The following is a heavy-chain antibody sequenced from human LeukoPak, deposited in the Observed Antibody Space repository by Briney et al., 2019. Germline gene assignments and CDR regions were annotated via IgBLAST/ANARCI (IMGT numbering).Heavy chain of an antibody. J-gene: IGHJ4*02. CDR1: GFTFSSYG. CDR2: IWYDGSNK. Sequence: GGSLRLSCAASGFTFSSYGMHWVRQAPGKGLEWVAVIWYDGSNKYYADSVKGRFTISRDNSKNTLYLQMNSLRAEDTAVYYCARDKFLGYCSGGSCYCDYWGQGTLVTVSS. CDR3: ARDKFLGYCSGGSCYCDY. D-gene: IGHD2-15*01. V-gene: IGHV3-33*01.